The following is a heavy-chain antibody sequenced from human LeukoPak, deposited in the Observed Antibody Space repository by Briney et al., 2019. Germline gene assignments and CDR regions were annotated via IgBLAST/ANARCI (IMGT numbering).Heavy chain of an antibody. V-gene: IGHV4-59*01. CDR1: GGSMSSYY. Sequence: PPETPCLTCTVSGGSMSSYYWSWIWQPLGKGLEWIGYVYYSGSTKYNTSLESRVTISVDTAKNQISLKLSSVTAADTAVYYCARYEEFSTGYSASSPRHYFDHWGQDTLVPVSS. CDR3: ARYEEFSTGYSASSPRHYFDH. J-gene: IGHJ4*02. CDR2: VYYSGST. D-gene: IGHD3/OR15-3a*01.